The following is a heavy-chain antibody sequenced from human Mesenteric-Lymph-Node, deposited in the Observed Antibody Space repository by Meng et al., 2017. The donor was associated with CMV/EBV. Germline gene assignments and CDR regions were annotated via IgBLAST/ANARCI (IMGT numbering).Heavy chain of an antibody. Sequence: GESLKISCAASGFTFSSYSMNWVRQAPGKGLEWVSSISSSSSYIYYADSVKGRFTISRDNAKNSLYLQMNSLRAEDTAVYYCAKHDYNNYLDWGQGTLVTVSS. V-gene: IGHV3-21*01. CDR1: GFTFSSYS. CDR3: AKHDYNNYLD. J-gene: IGHJ4*02. CDR2: ISSSSSYI. D-gene: IGHD4-11*01.